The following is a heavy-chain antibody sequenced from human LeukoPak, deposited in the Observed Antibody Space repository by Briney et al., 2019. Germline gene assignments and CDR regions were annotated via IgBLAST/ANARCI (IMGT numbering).Heavy chain of an antibody. Sequence: SETLSLTCTVSGGSISSYYWSWIRQPAGKGLEWIGRIYTSGSTNYNPSLKSRVTMSVDTSKNQFSLKLSSVTAADTAVYYCARDRFSMGVVNQYYYYGMDVWGQGTTVTVSS. J-gene: IGHJ6*02. V-gene: IGHV4-4*07. CDR2: IYTSGST. D-gene: IGHD3-3*01. CDR3: ARDRFSMGVVNQYYYYGMDV. CDR1: GGSISSYY.